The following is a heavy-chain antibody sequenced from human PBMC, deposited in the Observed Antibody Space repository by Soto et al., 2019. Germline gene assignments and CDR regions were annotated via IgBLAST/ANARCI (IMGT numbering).Heavy chain of an antibody. CDR2: IYYSGST. D-gene: IGHD6-13*01. CDR1: GGSISSSSYY. CDR3: ARRVSSWDGDRGYLDY. J-gene: IGHJ4*02. Sequence: PSETLSLTCTVSGGSISSSSYYWGWIRQPPGKGLEWIGSIYYSGSTYYNPSLKSRVTISVDTSKNQFSLKLSSVTAADTAVYYCARRVSSWDGDRGYLDYCGQGTLVTVSA. V-gene: IGHV4-39*01.